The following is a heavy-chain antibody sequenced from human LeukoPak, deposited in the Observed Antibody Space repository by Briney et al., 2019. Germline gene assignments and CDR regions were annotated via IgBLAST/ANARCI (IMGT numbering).Heavy chain of an antibody. J-gene: IGHJ4*02. CDR3: ARDHDIVVVPAAILVY. CDR1: GYTFTSYP. V-gene: IGHV1-3*03. D-gene: IGHD2-2*02. Sequence: EASVKVSCKASGYTFTSYPIHWVRQAPGQRPEWMGWINAGNGNTKYSQEFQARVMITRDTSASTAYMDLISLRSEDMAVYYCARDHDIVVVPAAILVYWGQGTLVTVSS. CDR2: INAGNGNT.